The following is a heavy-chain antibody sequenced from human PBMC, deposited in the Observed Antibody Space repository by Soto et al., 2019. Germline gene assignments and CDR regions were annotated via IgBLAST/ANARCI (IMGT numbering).Heavy chain of an antibody. Sequence: QVQLVQSGAEVKKPGSSVRVSCKASGGTLNSYTISWVRQAPGQGLEWMGGIIPVFGTTDYAQKFQGRVTITADQSTGTAYLARFSLRSEDTAIYYCSISNSYGRGDFWGQGTLVTVSS. J-gene: IGHJ4*02. CDR1: GGTLNSYT. CDR2: IIPVFGTT. D-gene: IGHD1-1*01. CDR3: SISNSYGRGDF. V-gene: IGHV1-69*01.